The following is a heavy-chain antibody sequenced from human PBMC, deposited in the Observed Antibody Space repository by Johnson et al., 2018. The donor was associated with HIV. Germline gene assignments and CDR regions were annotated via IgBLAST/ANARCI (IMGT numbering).Heavy chain of an antibody. D-gene: IGHD3-3*01. CDR2: IWYDGSNK. Sequence: QVQLVESGGGVVQPGRSLRLSCVASGFTFSSYGMHWVRQAPGKGLEWVAVIWYDGSNKYYADSVKGRFTISRDNSKNTLYLQMNSLRAEDTAVYYCTKGRIFGVVMEAFDIWGQGTMVTVSS. CDR1: GFTFSSYG. CDR3: TKGRIFGVVMEAFDI. V-gene: IGHV3-33*06. J-gene: IGHJ3*02.